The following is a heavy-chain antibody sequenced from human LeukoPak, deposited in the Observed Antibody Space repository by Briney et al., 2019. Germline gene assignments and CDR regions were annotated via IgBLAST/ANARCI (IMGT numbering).Heavy chain of an antibody. Sequence: GGSLRLSCAAPGLTFSDYYMSWIRQAPGRGLEYISYITNSGSTIYYADSVKGRFTISRDNARKSLYLQMNSLRAEDTAMYYCAGRTFGGESPAFDYWGQGTLVTVSS. V-gene: IGHV3-11*01. J-gene: IGHJ4*02. CDR3: AGRTFGGESPAFDY. CDR1: GLTFSDYY. D-gene: IGHD2-21*01. CDR2: ITNSGSTI.